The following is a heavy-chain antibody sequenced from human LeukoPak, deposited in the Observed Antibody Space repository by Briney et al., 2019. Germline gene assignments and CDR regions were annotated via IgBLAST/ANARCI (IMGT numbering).Heavy chain of an antibody. D-gene: IGHD3-22*01. V-gene: IGHV4-31*03. J-gene: IGHJ4*02. CDR1: GGSISSGGYY. CDR3: ATTLSGYYSPFDY. Sequence: SETLSLTCTVSGGSISSGGYYWSWIRQHPGKGLEWIGYIYYSGSTYYNPSLKSRVTISVDTSKNQFSLKLSSVTAADTAVYYCATTLSGYYSPFDYWGQGTLVTVSS. CDR2: IYYSGST.